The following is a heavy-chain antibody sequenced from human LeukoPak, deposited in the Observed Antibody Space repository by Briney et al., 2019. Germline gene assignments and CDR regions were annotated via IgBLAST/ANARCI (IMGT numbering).Heavy chain of an antibody. D-gene: IGHD1/OR15-1a*01. J-gene: IGHJ4*02. Sequence: PGGSLRLSCAASGFTFSSYSMNWVRQAPGKGLEWVSYISSSSSTIYYADSVKGRFTISRDNAKNSLYLQMNSLRAEDTAVYYCARDGTTLNDYWGQGTLVTVSS. CDR1: GFTFSSYS. CDR2: ISSSSSTI. V-gene: IGHV3-48*01. CDR3: ARDGTTLNDY.